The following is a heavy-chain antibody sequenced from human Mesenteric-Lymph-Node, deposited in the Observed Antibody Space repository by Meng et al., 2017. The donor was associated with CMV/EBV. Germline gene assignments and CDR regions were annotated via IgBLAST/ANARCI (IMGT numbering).Heavy chain of an antibody. Sequence: SLKISCAASGFIFTNSWLTWIRQAPGKGLEWVANINHDASEKNYLDSVKGRFTISRDSAKNLLNLQMNSLRAEDTAVYYCARGHYGMDVWGQGTTVTVSS. J-gene: IGHJ6*02. CDR3: ARGHYGMDV. CDR1: GFIFTNSW. CDR2: INHDASEK. V-gene: IGHV3-7*01.